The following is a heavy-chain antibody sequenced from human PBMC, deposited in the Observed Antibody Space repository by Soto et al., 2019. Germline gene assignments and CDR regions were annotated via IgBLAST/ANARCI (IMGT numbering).Heavy chain of an antibody. CDR3: AKDRDYYDSSGSDY. J-gene: IGHJ4*02. Sequence: LRLSCAASGFTFSSYGMHWVRQAPGKGLEWVAVISYDGSNKYYADSVKGRFTISRDNSKNTLYLQMNSLRAEDTAVYYCAKDRDYYDSSGSDYWGQGTLVTVSS. D-gene: IGHD3-22*01. CDR1: GFTFSSYG. CDR2: ISYDGSNK. V-gene: IGHV3-30*18.